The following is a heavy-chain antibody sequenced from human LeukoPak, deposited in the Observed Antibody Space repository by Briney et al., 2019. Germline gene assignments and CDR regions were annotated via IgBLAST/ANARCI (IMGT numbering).Heavy chain of an antibody. CDR3: ARGGMTTVTTGDFQH. Sequence: SVKVSCKASGGTFSSCAISWVRQAPGQGLEWMGLIIPILGIANYAQKFQGRVTITADKSTSTAYIELSSLRPEDTAVYYCARGGMTTVTTGDFQHWGQGTLVTVSS. CDR1: GGTFSSCA. CDR2: IIPILGIA. J-gene: IGHJ1*01. D-gene: IGHD4-17*01. V-gene: IGHV1-69*04.